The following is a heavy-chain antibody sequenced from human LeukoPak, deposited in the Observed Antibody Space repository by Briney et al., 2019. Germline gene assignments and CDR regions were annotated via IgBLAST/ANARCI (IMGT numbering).Heavy chain of an antibody. V-gene: IGHV5-51*01. CDR3: ARADVLDY. CDR1: GYTFTSYW. J-gene: IGHJ4*02. Sequence: KTGDPLKISCKASGYTFTSYWIGWVRQMPGKGLEWMGSIYPNDSNTRYSPSFQGQVTISADKSINTAYLQWSSLKASDTAIYYCARADVLDYWAQGTLVTLSS. D-gene: IGHD6-6*01. CDR2: IYPNDSNT.